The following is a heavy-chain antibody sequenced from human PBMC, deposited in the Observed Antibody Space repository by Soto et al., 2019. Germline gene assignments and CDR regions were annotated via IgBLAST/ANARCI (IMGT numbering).Heavy chain of an antibody. CDR2: ISAFNGNT. J-gene: IGHJ6*03. CDR1: GYSFTNYG. Sequence: ASVKVSCKASGYSFTNYGVTWVRQAPGQGLEWMGWISAFNGNTHYAQNLQGRVTMTTDASTSTAYMELRSLRSDDTAVYYCARDSGVANPFVGNPHHYYYMDVWCKAITVTVS. V-gene: IGHV1-18*01. CDR3: ARDSGVANPFVGNPHHYYYMDV. D-gene: IGHD1-26*01.